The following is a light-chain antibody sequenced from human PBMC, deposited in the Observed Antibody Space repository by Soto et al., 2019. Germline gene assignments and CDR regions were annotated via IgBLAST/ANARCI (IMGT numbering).Light chain of an antibody. CDR1: SSDVGGSKY. V-gene: IGLV2-14*03. J-gene: IGLJ1*01. CDR3: SSYGGSSSALSV. Sequence: QSALTQPASVSGSPGQSITISCTGTSSDVGGSKYVSWYQQHPGQAPKLMIYDVSNRPSGISDRFSGSKSGYTASLTIYGLQTEDEADYYCSSYGGSSSALSVFGTGTKVTVL. CDR2: DVS.